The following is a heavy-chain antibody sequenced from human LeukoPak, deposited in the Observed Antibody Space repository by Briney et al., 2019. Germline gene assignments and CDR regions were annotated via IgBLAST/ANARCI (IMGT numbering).Heavy chain of an antibody. V-gene: IGHV3-21*04. CDR2: ISSSSSYI. CDR3: ARHLLWFGELSGGFDY. J-gene: IGHJ4*02. Sequence: GGSLRLSYAASGFTFSSYSMNWVRQAPGQGLDWVSSISSSSSYIYYADSVKGRFTISRDNSRNTLYLQMNSLRAEDTAVYYCARHLLWFGELSGGFDYWGQGTLVTVSS. CDR1: GFTFSSYS. D-gene: IGHD3-10*01.